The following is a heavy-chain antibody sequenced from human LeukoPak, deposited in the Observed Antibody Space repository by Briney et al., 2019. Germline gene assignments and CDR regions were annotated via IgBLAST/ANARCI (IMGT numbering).Heavy chain of an antibody. J-gene: IGHJ6*03. D-gene: IGHD3-10*01. CDR1: GGSISSSSYY. V-gene: IGHV4-39*07. CDR2: IYHSGST. Sequence: SETLSLTCTVSGGSISSSSYYWGWIRQPPGKGLEWIGSIYHSGSTYYNPSLKSRVTISVDTSKNQFSLKLSSVTAADAAVYYCASGRYYYGSGSYYKTRAPYYYYMDVWGKGTTVTVSS. CDR3: ASGRYYYGSGSYYKTRAPYYYYMDV.